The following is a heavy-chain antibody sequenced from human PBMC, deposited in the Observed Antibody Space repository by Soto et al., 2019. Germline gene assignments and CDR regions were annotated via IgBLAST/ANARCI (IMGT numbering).Heavy chain of an antibody. J-gene: IGHJ4*02. CDR2: INSDDSST. D-gene: IGHD5-18*01. V-gene: IGHV3-74*01. CDR1: GFTFSSYW. Sequence: GGSLRLSCAASGFTFSSYWMHWVRQAPGKGLVWVSRINSDDSSTRYADSVKGRFTISRDNAKNTLYLQMNSLRAEDTAVYYCARVQEEQLWLPFFDYWGQGTLVTVSS. CDR3: ARVQEEQLWLPFFDY.